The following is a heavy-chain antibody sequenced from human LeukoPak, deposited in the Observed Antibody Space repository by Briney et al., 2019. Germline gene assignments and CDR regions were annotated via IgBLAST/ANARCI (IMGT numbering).Heavy chain of an antibody. CDR2: IYHSGTT. J-gene: IGHJ5*02. CDR3: ARLPTGYPNWFDP. D-gene: IGHD3-9*01. CDR1: GASINSYY. Sequence: PSETLSLTCTVSGASINSYYWSWIRQPPGKGLEWIGTIYHSGTTYYNPSLKSRVTISVDTSKNQFFLKLSSVTAADTAVYYCARLPTGYPNWFDPWGQGSLVTVSS. V-gene: IGHV4-59*04.